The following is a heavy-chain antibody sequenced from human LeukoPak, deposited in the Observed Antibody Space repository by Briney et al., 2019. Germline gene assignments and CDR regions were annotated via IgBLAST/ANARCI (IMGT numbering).Heavy chain of an antibody. V-gene: IGHV4-39*01. CDR3: ARRSSSWYSKIDS. J-gene: IGHJ4*02. CDR2: IYYSGST. D-gene: IGHD6-13*01. CDR1: GGSISSYY. Sequence: PSETLSLTCTVSGGSISSYYWGWIRQPPGKGLEWIGNIYYSGSTYYNPSLKSRVTISEDTSKNQFSLKLSSVTAADTAAYYCARRSSSWYSKIDSWGQGTLVTVSS.